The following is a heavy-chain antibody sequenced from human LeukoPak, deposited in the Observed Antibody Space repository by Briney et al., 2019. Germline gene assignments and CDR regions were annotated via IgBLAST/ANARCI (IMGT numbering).Heavy chain of an antibody. CDR2: ISPRGTYK. CDR1: GFIYKDYA. J-gene: IGHJ4*01. D-gene: IGHD5-12*01. V-gene: IGHV3-21*01. CDR3: VRDFSGESGYGGY. Sequence: PGGSLRLSCVTSGFIYKDYAMNWVRQAPGKGLEWVASISPRGTYKFYADSIKGRFTISRDDAEKSLCLQMNSLRAEDTALYFCVRDFSGESGYGGYWGQGTQVTVSA.